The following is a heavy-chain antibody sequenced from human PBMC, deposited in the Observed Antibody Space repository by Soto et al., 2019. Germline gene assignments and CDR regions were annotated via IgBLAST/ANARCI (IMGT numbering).Heavy chain of an antibody. D-gene: IGHD3-10*01. V-gene: IGHV3-23*01. CDR2: ISGSGGST. Sequence: HPGGSLRLSCAASGFTFSSYAMNWVRQAPGKGLEWVSAISGSGGSTYYADSVKGRFTISRDNSKNTLYLQMNSLRAEDTAVYYCASPLAGSHLGYFQHWGQGTLVTVSS. J-gene: IGHJ1*01. CDR1: GFTFSSYA. CDR3: ASPLAGSHLGYFQH.